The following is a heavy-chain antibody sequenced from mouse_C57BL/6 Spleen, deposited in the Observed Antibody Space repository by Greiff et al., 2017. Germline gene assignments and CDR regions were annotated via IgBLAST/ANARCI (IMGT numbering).Heavy chain of an antibody. V-gene: IGHV1-54*01. D-gene: IGHD3-2*02. CDR3: ARSRQRRLDY. J-gene: IGHJ2*01. CDR2: INPGSGGT. CDR1: GYAFTNYL. Sequence: QVQLQESGAELVRPGTSVKVSCKASGYAFTNYLIDWVKQRPGQGLEWIGVINPGSGGTNYNEKFKGKATLTADKSSSTAYMQLSSLTSEDSAVYYCARSRQRRLDYWGQGTTLTVSS.